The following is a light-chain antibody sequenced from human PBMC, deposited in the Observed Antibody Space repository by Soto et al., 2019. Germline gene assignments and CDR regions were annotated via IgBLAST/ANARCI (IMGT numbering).Light chain of an antibody. CDR1: QSVSSY. V-gene: IGKV3-11*01. CDR3: HQRSNWPALT. CDR2: DAS. J-gene: IGKJ4*01. Sequence: EIVGTMTPVTVSLYPRERATLSCISSQSVSSYLAWYQQKPGQAPRLLIYDASNRATGIPARFSGSGSGTDFTLTISSLEPEDFAVYYCHQRSNWPALTFAGGTKVDI.